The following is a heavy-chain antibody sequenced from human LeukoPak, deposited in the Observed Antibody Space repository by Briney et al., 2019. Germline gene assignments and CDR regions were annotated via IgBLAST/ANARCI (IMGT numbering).Heavy chain of an antibody. J-gene: IGHJ6*02. V-gene: IGHV3-33*06. Sequence: GRSLRLSCAASGFNFSSYGMHWVHQAPGKVLEWVAVILSDGSKEFYAVSVKSRFTISRDNSKNTLYLQMNSLRAEDTAVYYCAKDVDGDYVQYYYYYYGMDVWGQGTTVTVSS. CDR1: GFNFSSYG. CDR3: AKDVDGDYVQYYYYYYGMDV. D-gene: IGHD4-17*01. CDR2: ILSDGSKE.